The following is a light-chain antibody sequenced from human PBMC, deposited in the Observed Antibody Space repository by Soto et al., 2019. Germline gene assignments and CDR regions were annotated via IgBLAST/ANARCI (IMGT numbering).Light chain of an antibody. CDR3: QQYGSSYPWT. CDR1: QSVRSNY. CDR2: GAS. V-gene: IGKV3-20*01. Sequence: EIVLTQSPGTLSLSPGERVTLSCRASQSVRSNYLAWYQQKPGQAPRLLIYGASSRATGIPDRFSGSGSGTDFTLTIRRLEPEDFAVYYCQQYGSSYPWTFGQGTKVEIK. J-gene: IGKJ1*01.